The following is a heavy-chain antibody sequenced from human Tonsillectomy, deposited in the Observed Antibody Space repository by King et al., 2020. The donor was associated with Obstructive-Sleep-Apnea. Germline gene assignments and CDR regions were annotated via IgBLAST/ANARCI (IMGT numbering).Heavy chain of an antibody. CDR3: ARGRAQTGTAGHFFDH. CDR2: IYHSGST. CDR1: GYSISSGHY. D-gene: IGHD1-7*01. J-gene: IGHJ4*02. Sequence: QLQESGPGLVKPSETLSLTCTVSGYSISSGHYWGWVRQPPGKGLEWIGTIYHSGSTYYNPSLNSRVTISVDTSKNQFYLKLSSVTAADTAVFHCARGRAQTGTAGHFFDHWGQGTLVTVSS. V-gene: IGHV4-38-2*02.